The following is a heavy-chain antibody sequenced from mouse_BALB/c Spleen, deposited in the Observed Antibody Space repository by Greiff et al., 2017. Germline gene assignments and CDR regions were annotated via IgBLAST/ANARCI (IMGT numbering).Heavy chain of an antibody. CDR3: ARQKLRAMDY. V-gene: IGHV5-12-1*01. J-gene: IGHJ4*01. D-gene: IGHD4-1*01. Sequence: EVQVVESGGGLVKPGGSLKLSCAASGFAFSSYDMSWVRQTPEKRLEWVAYISSGGGSTYYPDTVKGRFTISRDNAKNTLYLQMSSLKSEDTAMYYCARQKLRAMDYWGQGTSVTVSS. CDR1: GFAFSSYD. CDR2: ISSGGGST.